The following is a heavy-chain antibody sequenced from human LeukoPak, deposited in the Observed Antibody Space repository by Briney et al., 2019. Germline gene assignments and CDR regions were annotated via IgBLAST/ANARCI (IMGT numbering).Heavy chain of an antibody. J-gene: IGHJ4*02. CDR1: GGTFSSYA. D-gene: IGHD4-17*01. CDR3: ARATYGDYGRFFDY. Sequence: ASVKVSCKASGGTFSSYAISWVRQAPGQGLEWMGGIIPIFGTANYAQKFQGRVTITADKSTSTAYMELSSLRSEDTAVYYCARATYGDYGRFFDYWGQGTLVTVSS. V-gene: IGHV1-69*06. CDR2: IIPIFGTA.